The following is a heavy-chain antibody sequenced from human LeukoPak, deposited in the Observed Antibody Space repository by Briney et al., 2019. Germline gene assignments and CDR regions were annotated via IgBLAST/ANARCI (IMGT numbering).Heavy chain of an antibody. CDR1: VFTFSSYV. J-gene: IGHJ4*02. V-gene: IGHV3-30*02. CDR2: IRYDGSNK. Sequence: PGGALMLSCATSVFTFSSYVMHTGRQTPAKGLGWVAFIRYDGSNKYYADSVKGRLTISRDNSKNTLYLQMNSLRAEDTAVYYCAKAPPVALRPSSRPYWGQGTLVTVSS. CDR3: AKAPPVALRPSSRPY. D-gene: IGHD5-12*01.